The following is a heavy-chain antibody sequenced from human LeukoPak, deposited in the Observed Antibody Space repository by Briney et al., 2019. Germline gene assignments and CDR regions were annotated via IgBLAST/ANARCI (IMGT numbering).Heavy chain of an antibody. V-gene: IGHV1-2*02. CDR1: GYTFTDYY. CDR3: ARDGILAVGLGYY. CDR2: INPNSGGT. J-gene: IGHJ4*02. D-gene: IGHD2-21*01. Sequence: ASVKVSCKASGYTFTDYYMHWVRQAPGQGLEWMGWINPNSGGTNYAQKFQGRVTMTRDTSISTVYMELSRLRSGDTAVYYCARDGILAVGLGYYWGQGTLVTVSS.